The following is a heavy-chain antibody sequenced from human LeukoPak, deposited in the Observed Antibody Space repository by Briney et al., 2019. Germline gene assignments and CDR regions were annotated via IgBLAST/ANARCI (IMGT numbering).Heavy chain of an antibody. D-gene: IGHD3-22*01. V-gene: IGHV3-11*06. Sequence: GGSLRLSCAASGFTFSDYYLSWIRQAPGKGLEWVSYISCSSSYTNYADSVKGRFTISRDNAKNSLYLQMNSLRAEDTAVYYCTRARGYDSSNYDYWGQGTLVTVSS. J-gene: IGHJ4*02. CDR2: ISCSSSYT. CDR1: GFTFSDYY. CDR3: TRARGYDSSNYDY.